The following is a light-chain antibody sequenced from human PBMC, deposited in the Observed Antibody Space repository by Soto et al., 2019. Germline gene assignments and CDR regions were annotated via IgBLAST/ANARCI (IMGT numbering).Light chain of an antibody. CDR1: QALSNY. Sequence: DIQLTQSPSFLSASVGDTVTITCRASQALSNYLAWYQQKPGKAPDLLIYSASTLQSGVPSRFRGSGSETEFSLTIRALQPEDFETYYCQQISSYPLTLGGGTKVDIK. CDR2: SAS. J-gene: IGKJ4*01. V-gene: IGKV1-9*01. CDR3: QQISSYPLT.